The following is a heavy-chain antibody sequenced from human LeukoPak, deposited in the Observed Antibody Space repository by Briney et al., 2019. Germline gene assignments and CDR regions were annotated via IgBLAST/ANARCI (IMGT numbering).Heavy chain of an antibody. V-gene: IGHV3-53*01. J-gene: IGHJ4*02. CDR1: GFTVSSNY. D-gene: IGHD6-13*01. CDR2: IDGGGTT. Sequence: PGGSLRLSCAASGFTVSSNYMSWVRQAPGKGLEWVSVIDGGGTTYYAGSVKGRFTISRDNSKNTLYLQMNSLRAEDTAVYYCAGVSKSAVAGTVVDYWGQGTLVTVSS. CDR3: AGVSKSAVAGTVVDY.